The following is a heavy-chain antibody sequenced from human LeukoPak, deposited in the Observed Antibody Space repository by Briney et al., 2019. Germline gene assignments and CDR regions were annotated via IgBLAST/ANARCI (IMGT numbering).Heavy chain of an antibody. CDR1: GFTFDDYG. Sequence: AGSLRLSCAASGFTFDDYGMSWVRQAPGKGLEWVSGINWNGGSTGYADSVKGRFTISRDNAKNSLYLQMNSLRAEDTALYYCARDPYDSSGYRTYYFDYWGQGTLVTVSS. D-gene: IGHD3-22*01. CDR2: INWNGGST. V-gene: IGHV3-20*04. CDR3: ARDPYDSSGYRTYYFDY. J-gene: IGHJ4*02.